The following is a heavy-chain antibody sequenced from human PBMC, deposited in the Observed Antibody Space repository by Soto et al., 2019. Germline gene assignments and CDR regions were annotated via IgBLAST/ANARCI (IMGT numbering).Heavy chain of an antibody. V-gene: IGHV1-2*02. J-gene: IGHJ6*02. CDR3: ARIKWGLNYYNGMDV. CDR1: GYSVSDYF. D-gene: IGHD1-26*01. Sequence: QVQLVQSGAEVKKSGASVKVSCKPSGYSVSDYFIQWVRQAPGQGLEWVAWINPKTAATNYAKKCQGRVSLTWDTSSTTAYMELTRLRPDDTAVYYCARIKWGLNYYNGMDVWGQGTTVIVSS. CDR2: INPKTAAT.